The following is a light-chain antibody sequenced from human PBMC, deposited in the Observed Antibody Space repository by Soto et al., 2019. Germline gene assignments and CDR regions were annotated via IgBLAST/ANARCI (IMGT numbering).Light chain of an antibody. Sequence: EIVLTQSPGTLSLSPGERATLSCRASQSVSSSYLAWYQQKPGQAPRLLIYGASSRDTGIPDSFSGSASGTDFTISISRLEPEDFAVYYCQQYGTTFGQGTKVEIK. CDR2: GAS. J-gene: IGKJ1*01. V-gene: IGKV3-20*01. CDR3: QQYGTT. CDR1: QSVSSSY.